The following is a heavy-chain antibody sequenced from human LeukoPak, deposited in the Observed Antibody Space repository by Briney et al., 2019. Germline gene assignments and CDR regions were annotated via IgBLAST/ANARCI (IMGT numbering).Heavy chain of an antibody. D-gene: IGHD1-1*01. CDR1: GFTFSSYG. V-gene: IGHV3-33*01. CDR2: IWYDGSNK. Sequence: GGSLRLSCAASGFTFSSYGMHWVRQAPGKGLEWVAVIWYDGSNKYYADSVKGRFTISRDNSKNTLYLQMNSLRAEDTAVYYCARDLRLELEYYFDYWGQGTLVTVSS. CDR3: ARDLRLELEYYFDY. J-gene: IGHJ4*02.